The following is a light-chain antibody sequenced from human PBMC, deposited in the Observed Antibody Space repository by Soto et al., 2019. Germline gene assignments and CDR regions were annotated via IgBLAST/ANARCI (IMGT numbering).Light chain of an antibody. CDR2: DAS. CDR1: QGSSRW. CDR3: QQYNSYSGT. J-gene: IGKJ2*01. Sequence: DIQMTQSPSTLSASVGDRVTITCRASQGSSRWLAWYQQKPGKAPKLLIYDASSLESGVPSRFSVSGSGTEFTLTISGLQPDDFATYYCQQYNSYSGTFGQGTKLEIK. V-gene: IGKV1-5*01.